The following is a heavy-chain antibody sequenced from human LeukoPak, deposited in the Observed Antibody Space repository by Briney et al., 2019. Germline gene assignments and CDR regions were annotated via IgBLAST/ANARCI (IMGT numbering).Heavy chain of an antibody. J-gene: IGHJ2*01. CDR3: AKGQGYSYGLGTFHQNWYFDL. CDR1: GFTFSSYA. CDR2: ISGSGGRT. V-gene: IGHV3-23*01. D-gene: IGHD5-18*01. Sequence: GGSLRLSCAASGFTFSSYAMSWVRQAPGKGLEWVSAISGSGGRTFYADSVQGRFTISRDNYKNTLNLQMNSLRAEDTAVYYCAKGQGYSYGLGTFHQNWYFDLWGRGTLVTVSS.